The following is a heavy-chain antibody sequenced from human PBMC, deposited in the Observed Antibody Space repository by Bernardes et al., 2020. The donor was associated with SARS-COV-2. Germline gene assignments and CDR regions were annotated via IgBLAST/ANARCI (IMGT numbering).Heavy chain of an antibody. CDR3: AKDYETGELCIAVEGYCGH. Sequence: GGSLRLSCAASGFTFDDFAMHWVSHSAGKGREWVSGISWKSGSIGYAASVKGRFTIYRDNAKNSLYLQMNSLRPDDTALYYCAKDYETGELCIAVEGYCGHWGQGTLVTVSS. J-gene: IGHJ4*02. CDR2: ISWKSGSI. V-gene: IGHV3-9*01. CDR1: GFTFDDFA. D-gene: IGHD6-19*01.